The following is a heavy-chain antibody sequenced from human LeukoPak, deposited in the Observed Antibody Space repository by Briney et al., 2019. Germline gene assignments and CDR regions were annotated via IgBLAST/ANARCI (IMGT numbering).Heavy chain of an antibody. CDR2: FDPEDGET. V-gene: IGHV1-24*01. J-gene: IGHJ4*02. Sequence: ASVKVSCKVSGYTLTELSMHWVRQAPGKGLEWMGGFDPEDGETIYAQKFQDRVTMTTDTSTSTAYMELRSLRSDDTAVYYCARDTVPAPPDYWGQGTLVTVSS. D-gene: IGHD4-17*01. CDR1: GYTLTELS. CDR3: ARDTVPAPPDY.